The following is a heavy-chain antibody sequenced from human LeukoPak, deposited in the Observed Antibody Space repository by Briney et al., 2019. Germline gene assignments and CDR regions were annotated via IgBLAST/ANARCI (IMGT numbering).Heavy chain of an antibody. CDR2: INSDGSST. D-gene: IGHD3-22*01. J-gene: IGHJ3*02. Sequence: GGSLRLSCAASGFTFSSHTMNWVRQAPGKGLVWVSRINSDGSSTSYADSVKGRFTISRDNAKNTLYLQMNSLRAEDTAVYYCARDVPYYYESSGYYSLGFDIWGQGTMVTVSS. CDR3: ARDVPYYYESSGYYSLGFDI. CDR1: GFTFSSHT. V-gene: IGHV3-74*01.